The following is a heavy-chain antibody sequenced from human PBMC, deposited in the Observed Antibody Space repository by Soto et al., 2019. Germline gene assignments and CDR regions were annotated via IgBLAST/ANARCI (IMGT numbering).Heavy chain of an antibody. CDR3: ARDAGSGDHDSGYHYAFDY. V-gene: IGHV3-11*01. CDR2: FSNSGSTM. D-gene: IGHD3-22*01. CDR1: GFTFSYYY. Sequence: GGSLRLACAASGFTFSYYYMSWIRQAPGKVLEWVSYFSNSGSTMFYADSVKGRFTISRDNAKNSVYLHMHSLRAEDTAVYYCARDAGSGDHDSGYHYAFDYWGQGTLVTVSS. J-gene: IGHJ4*02.